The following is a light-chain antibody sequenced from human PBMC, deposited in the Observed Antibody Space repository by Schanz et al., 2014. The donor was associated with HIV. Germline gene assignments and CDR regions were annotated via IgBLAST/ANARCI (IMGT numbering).Light chain of an antibody. CDR2: NTN. J-gene: IGLJ2*01. CDR1: TGSFTSGHF. V-gene: IGLV7-46*01. CDR3: LLSYSAARQVV. Sequence: QAVVTQEPSLTVSPGGAVTLTCGFTTGSFTSGHFPFWLQQRPGQAPRALIFNTNKKHSWTPARFSGSLLGGKAALTLSGAQPEDEAEYYCLLSYSAARQVVFGGGTKLTVL.